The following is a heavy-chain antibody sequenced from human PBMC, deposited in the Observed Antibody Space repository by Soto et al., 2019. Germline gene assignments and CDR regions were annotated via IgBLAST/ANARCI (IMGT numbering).Heavy chain of an antibody. V-gene: IGHV3-30-3*01. CDR2: ISYDGSNK. D-gene: IGHD6-6*01. CDR3: ARDPEYSSSRNPHYYFDY. J-gene: IGHJ4*02. Sequence: GGSLRLSCAASGFTFSSYAMHWVRQAPGKGLEWVAVISYDGSNKYYADSVKGRFTISRDNSKNTLYLQMNSLRAEDTAVYYCARDPEYSSSRNPHYYFDYWGQGTLVTVSS. CDR1: GFTFSSYA.